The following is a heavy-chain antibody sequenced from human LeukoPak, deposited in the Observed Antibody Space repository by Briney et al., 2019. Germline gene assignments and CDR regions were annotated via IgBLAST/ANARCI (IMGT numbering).Heavy chain of an antibody. CDR1: GGSISSYY. Sequence: PSETLSLTCSVSGGSISSYYWSWIRQPPGKGLEWIGYIYYSGSTNYNPSLKSRVTISVDTSKNQFSLKLSSATAADTAVYYCARHSSHYYFDYWGQGTLVTVSS. CDR2: IYYSGST. V-gene: IGHV4-59*08. D-gene: IGHD6-13*01. J-gene: IGHJ4*02. CDR3: ARHSSHYYFDY.